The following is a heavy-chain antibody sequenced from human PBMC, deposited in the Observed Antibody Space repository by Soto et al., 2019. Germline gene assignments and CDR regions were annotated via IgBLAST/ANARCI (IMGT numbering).Heavy chain of an antibody. Sequence: EVQLVESGGGLVKPGGSLRLSCAASGFTFSSYSMNWVRQAPGKGLEWVSSISSSSSYIYYADSVKGRFTISRDNAKNSLYLQMNSLRAEDTAVHYCARETYYYGSGNLGYWGQGTLVTVSS. CDR2: ISSSSSYI. D-gene: IGHD3-10*01. J-gene: IGHJ4*02. V-gene: IGHV3-21*01. CDR3: ARETYYYGSGNLGY. CDR1: GFTFSSYS.